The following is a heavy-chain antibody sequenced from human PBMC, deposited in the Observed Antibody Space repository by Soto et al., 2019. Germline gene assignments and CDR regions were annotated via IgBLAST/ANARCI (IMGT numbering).Heavy chain of an antibody. CDR3: ARDSEDLTHCGGDCYSGYYFDY. Sequence: GASVKVSCKASGYTFTGYYMHWVRQAPGQGLEWMGWINPNSGGTNYAQKFQGWVTMTRDTSISTAYMELSRLRSDDTAVYYCARDSEDLTHCGGDCYSGYYFDYWGQGTLVIVSS. J-gene: IGHJ4*02. CDR2: INPNSGGT. V-gene: IGHV1-2*04. CDR1: GYTFTGYY. D-gene: IGHD2-21*02.